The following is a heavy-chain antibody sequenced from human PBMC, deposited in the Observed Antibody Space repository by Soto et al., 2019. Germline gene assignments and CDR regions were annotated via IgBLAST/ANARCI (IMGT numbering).Heavy chain of an antibody. V-gene: IGHV3-7*05. CDR1: GFTCSSYW. Sequence: GGSLRLSCAASGFTCSSYWMSWVRQAPGKGLEWVANIKQDGSEKYYVDSVKGRFTISRDNAKNSLYLQMNSLRAEDTAVYYCARDDSYYGSGSYYNYYYYYGMDVWGQGTTVTVSS. CDR2: IKQDGSEK. CDR3: ARDDSYYGSGSYYNYYYYYGMDV. D-gene: IGHD3-10*01. J-gene: IGHJ6*02.